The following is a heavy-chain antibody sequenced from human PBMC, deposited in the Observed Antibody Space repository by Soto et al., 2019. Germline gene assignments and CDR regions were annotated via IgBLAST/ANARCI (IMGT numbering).Heavy chain of an antibody. Sequence: LSLTCAASGFTFSSYSMNWVRQAPGKGLEWVSYISSSSSTIYYADSVKGRFTISRDNAKNSLYLQMNSLRAEDTAVYYCASLYDFWSGYYSPGYDYWGQGTLVTVSS. CDR3: ASLYDFWSGYYSPGYDY. V-gene: IGHV3-48*01. D-gene: IGHD3-3*01. CDR1: GFTFSSYS. CDR2: ISSSSSTI. J-gene: IGHJ4*02.